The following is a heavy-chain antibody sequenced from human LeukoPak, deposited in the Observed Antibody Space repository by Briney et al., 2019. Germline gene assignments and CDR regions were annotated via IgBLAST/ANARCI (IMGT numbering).Heavy chain of an antibody. D-gene: IGHD4/OR15-4a*01. J-gene: IGHJ4*02. Sequence: SETLSLTCTVSGGSISSHYWSWIRQPPGKGLEWIGYIYYSGSTNYNPSLKSRVTISVDTSKNQFSPKLSSVTAADTAVYYCARDHLTKGLDYWGQGTLVTVSS. CDR3: ARDHLTKGLDY. CDR2: IYYSGST. V-gene: IGHV4-59*11. CDR1: GGSISSHY.